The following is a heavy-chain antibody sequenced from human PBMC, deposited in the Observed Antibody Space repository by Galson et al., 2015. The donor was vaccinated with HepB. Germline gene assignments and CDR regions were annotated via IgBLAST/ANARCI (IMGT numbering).Heavy chain of an antibody. CDR2: IYHSGGT. V-gene: IGHV4-4*02. Sequence: TLSLTCAVSGDSISSDSWWSWVRQPPGEGLEWLGEIYHSGGTNYRPSLKSRVTIPVDKSKNLFSLKLPFVTAADTAVYYCARAKEGRGYFDYWGQGPLVTVSS. CDR3: ARAKEGRGYFDY. D-gene: IGHD3-10*01. CDR1: GDSISSDSW. J-gene: IGHJ4*02.